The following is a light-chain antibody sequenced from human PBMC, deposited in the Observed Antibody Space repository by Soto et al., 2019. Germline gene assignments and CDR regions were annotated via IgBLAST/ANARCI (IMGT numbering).Light chain of an antibody. CDR3: QQSYETPFT. Sequence: DIQMTQSPSSLSASVGDRVTITCRASQSISNSLNWYQQKPGKAPKFLIFGASSLQSGVPSRFSGGGSGTDFSLTISSLQPEDFATYYCQQSYETPFTFGPGTKVDIK. V-gene: IGKV1-39*01. CDR2: GAS. J-gene: IGKJ3*01. CDR1: QSISNS.